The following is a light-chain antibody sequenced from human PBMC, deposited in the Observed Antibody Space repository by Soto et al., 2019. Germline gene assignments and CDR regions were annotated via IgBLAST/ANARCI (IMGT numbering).Light chain of an antibody. CDR2: GSY. CDR1: QNVSDKF. J-gene: IGKJ2*01. CDR3: QHYGASPPFT. Sequence: IVLTQSPATLSLSPGEGATLSCRASQNVSDKFLAWYQRIPGQAPRLLIFGSYNRPTGIPDRFRGSGSGTDFTLTISRLEPEGFAVYYCQHYGASPPFTFGQGTRV. V-gene: IGKV3-20*01.